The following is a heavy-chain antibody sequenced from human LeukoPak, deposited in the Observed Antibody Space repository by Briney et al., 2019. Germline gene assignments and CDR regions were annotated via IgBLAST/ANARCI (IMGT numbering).Heavy chain of an antibody. V-gene: IGHV3-33*01. D-gene: IGHD2/OR15-2a*01. CDR1: GFTFSNYG. CDR3: AREGPRGNSQFDY. J-gene: IGHJ4*02. Sequence: PGGSLRLSCAASGFTFSNYGMHWVRQAPGKGLEWVALIWYDGSNKYYTDSVKGRLTISRDNSKNTLYLQMNSLRAEDTAVYNCAREGPRGNSQFDYWGQGTLVTVSS. CDR2: IWYDGSNK.